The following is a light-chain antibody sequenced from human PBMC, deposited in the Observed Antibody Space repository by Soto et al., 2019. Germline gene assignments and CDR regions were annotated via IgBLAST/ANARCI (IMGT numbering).Light chain of an antibody. CDR2: EDD. V-gene: IGLV6-57*01. CDR3: HSHDTVLV. CDR1: SGSITTNY. Sequence: NFMLTQPHSVSESPGKTVTISCTRSSGSITTNYVQWYQHRPGRSPTTVIYEDDQRPSGVPDRFSGSIDRSSNSASLIISGLKPEDDSYYYCHSHDTVLVLGGGTKLTVL. J-gene: IGLJ3*02.